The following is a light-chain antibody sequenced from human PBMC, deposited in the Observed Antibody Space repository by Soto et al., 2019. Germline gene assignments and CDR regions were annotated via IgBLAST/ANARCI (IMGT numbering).Light chain of an antibody. Sequence: DIQMTQSPSTLSASIGDRVTITCRASQSISYWVAWYQQKAGEAPKFLIYQASSLEGGVPSRFSASGSGTEFTLTISGLQPDDFTIYYCQQYYTYPLTFGGGTKVEI. V-gene: IGKV1-5*03. CDR3: QQYYTYPLT. CDR2: QAS. J-gene: IGKJ4*02. CDR1: QSISYW.